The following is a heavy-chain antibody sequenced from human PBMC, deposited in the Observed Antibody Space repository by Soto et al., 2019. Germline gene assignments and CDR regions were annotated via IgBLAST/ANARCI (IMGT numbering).Heavy chain of an antibody. V-gene: IGHV1-18*01. CDR3: ASNGPLVPAAPPDY. CDR2: ISAYNGNT. D-gene: IGHD2-2*01. Sequence: QVQLVQSGAEVKKPGASVKVSCKASGYTFTSYGISWVRQAPGQGLEWMGWISAYNGNTNYAQKLQGRVTMTTDTSTRTAHREPRSLRSDDTAVHYCASNGPLVPAAPPDYWGQGTPVTVSS. CDR1: GYTFTSYG. J-gene: IGHJ4*02.